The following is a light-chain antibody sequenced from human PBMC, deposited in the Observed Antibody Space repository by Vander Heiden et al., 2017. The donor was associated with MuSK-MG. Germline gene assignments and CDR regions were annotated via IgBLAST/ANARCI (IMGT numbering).Light chain of an antibody. CDR3: QQTYSTPYT. CDR2: AAS. Sequence: DLQVTPSPSSLSASVGDRVTITCRASQSISSYLNWYQQKPGKAPKLLIYAASSLQSAVPSRFRGSGPGTNFTLTISSLQPEDFATYYCQQTYSTPYTFGQGTKLEIK. CDR1: QSISSY. J-gene: IGKJ2*01. V-gene: IGKV1-39*01.